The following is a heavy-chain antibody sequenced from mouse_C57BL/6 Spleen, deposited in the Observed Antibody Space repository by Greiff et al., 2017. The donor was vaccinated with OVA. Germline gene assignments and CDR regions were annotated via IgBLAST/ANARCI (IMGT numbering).Heavy chain of an antibody. D-gene: IGHD4-1*01. J-gene: IGHJ1*03. Sequence: EVHLVESGGDLVKPGGSLKLSCAASGFTFSSYGMSWVRQTPDKRLEWVATISSGGSYTYYPDSVKGRFTISRDNAKNTLYLQMSSLKSEDTAMDYCARQGDWVWYFDVWGTGTTVTVSS. CDR2: ISSGGSYT. CDR3: ARQGDWVWYFDV. V-gene: IGHV5-6*01. CDR1: GFTFSSYG.